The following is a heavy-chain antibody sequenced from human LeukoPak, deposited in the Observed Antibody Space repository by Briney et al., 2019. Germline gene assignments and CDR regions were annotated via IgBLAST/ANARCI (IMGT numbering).Heavy chain of an antibody. CDR3: ARVANYYDSSGYSIRYFQH. D-gene: IGHD3-22*01. CDR2: LYGDGST. CDR1: GFTVSSNY. Sequence: GGSLRLSCAASGFTVSSNYMSWVRQASGKGLEWVSALYGDGSTYYADSVKGRFTISRDNSKNTLHLQMNSLRAEDTALYYCARVANYYDSSGYSIRYFQHWGQGTLVTVSS. V-gene: IGHV3-66*01. J-gene: IGHJ1*01.